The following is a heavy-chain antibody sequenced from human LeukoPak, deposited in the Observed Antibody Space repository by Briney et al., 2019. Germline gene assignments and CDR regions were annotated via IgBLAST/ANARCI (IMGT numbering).Heavy chain of an antibody. Sequence: ASQTLSLTCTVSGGSISSGGYYWGWIRQHPGKGLEWIGYMYYSGSTYNNPSLKSRVTISVDTSKNQFSLKLSSVTAADTAVYYCARDQGYYTGGSWYSDRGVDAFDIWGQGTMVTVSS. CDR2: MYYSGST. J-gene: IGHJ3*02. D-gene: IGHD2-15*01. CDR1: GGSISSGGYY. CDR3: ARDQGYYTGGSWYSDRGVDAFDI. V-gene: IGHV4-31*03.